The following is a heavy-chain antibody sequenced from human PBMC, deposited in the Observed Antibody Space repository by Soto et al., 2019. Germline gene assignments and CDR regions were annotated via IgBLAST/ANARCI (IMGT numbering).Heavy chain of an antibody. CDR2: ISAYNGNT. V-gene: IGHV1-18*01. D-gene: IGHD3-10*01. J-gene: IGHJ4*02. CDR1: GYTFTSYG. CDR3: ARDKGRFGELQIDY. Sequence: ASVKVSCKASGYTFTSYGISWVRQAPGQGLEWMGWISAYNGNTNYAQRLQGRVTMTTDTSTSTAYMELRSLRSDDTAVYYCARDKGRFGELQIDYWGQGTLVTVSS.